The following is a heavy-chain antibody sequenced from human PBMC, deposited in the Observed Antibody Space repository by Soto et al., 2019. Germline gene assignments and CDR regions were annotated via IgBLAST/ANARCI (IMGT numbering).Heavy chain of an antibody. D-gene: IGHD2-15*01. J-gene: IGHJ5*02. V-gene: IGHV4-30-4*01. CDR1: GGSISSGDYY. Sequence: SETLSLTCTVSGGSISSGDYYWSWIRQPPGKGLEWIGYIYYSGSTYYNPSLKSRVTISVDTSKNQFSLKLSSVTAADTAVYYCARFYCSGGSCYSGPQPDNWFDPWGQGTLVTVSS. CDR2: IYYSGST. CDR3: ARFYCSGGSCYSGPQPDNWFDP.